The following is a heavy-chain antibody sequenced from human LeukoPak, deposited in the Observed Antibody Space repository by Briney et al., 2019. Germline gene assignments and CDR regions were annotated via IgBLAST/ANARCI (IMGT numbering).Heavy chain of an antibody. CDR1: GGSFSGYY. CDR3: ASEQTTSGGRRLDY. Sequence: SETLSLTCAVYGGSFSGYYWSWIRQTPGKGLEWIGEINHSGSTNYNPSLKSRVTISVDTSKNQFSLNLTSVTAADTAVYFCASEQTTSGGRRLDYWGPGTLVIVSS. CDR2: INHSGST. D-gene: IGHD1-26*01. J-gene: IGHJ4*02. V-gene: IGHV4-34*01.